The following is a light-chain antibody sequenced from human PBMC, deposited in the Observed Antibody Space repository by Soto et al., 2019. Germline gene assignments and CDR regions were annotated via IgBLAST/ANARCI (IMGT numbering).Light chain of an antibody. CDR3: TSYAGGNNV. J-gene: IGLJ1*01. V-gene: IGLV2-8*01. CDR1: ISDVGGYNY. Sequence: QSALTQPPSASGSPGQSVTISCTGTISDVGGYNYVSWYQQHPGKVPKLMVYEVNKRPSGVTDRFSGSKSGNTASLTVAGLQAEDEADYYCTSYAGGNNVFGTGTKLTVL. CDR2: EVN.